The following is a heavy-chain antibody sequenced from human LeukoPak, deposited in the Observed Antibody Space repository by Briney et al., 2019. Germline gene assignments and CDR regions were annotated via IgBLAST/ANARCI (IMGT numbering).Heavy chain of an antibody. J-gene: IGHJ4*02. D-gene: IGHD6-19*01. CDR2: LSWNSGSI. CDR3: ARDSRLDSSGWTPYFDY. Sequence: GGSLRLSCAGSGFTFNDYAMHWVRQAPGKGLEWVSGLSWNSGSIGYADSVKGRFTISRDNAKNSLYLQMNSLRAEDTAVYYCARDSRLDSSGWTPYFDYWGQGTLVTVSS. CDR1: GFTFNDYA. V-gene: IGHV3-9*01.